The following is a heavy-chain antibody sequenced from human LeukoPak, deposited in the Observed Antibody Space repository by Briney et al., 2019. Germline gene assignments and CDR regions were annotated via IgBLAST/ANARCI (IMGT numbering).Heavy chain of an antibody. Sequence: PGGSLRLSCAASGFTFSSYGMSWVRQAPGKGLEWVSAISSSGTSAYYADSVKGRFTISRDNSKNSLYLQMNGLRTEDTALYYCAKDKMVRGVIIRVYYYYYYGMDVWGQGTTVTVSS. V-gene: IGHV3-23*01. CDR3: AKDKMVRGVIIRVYYYYYYGMDV. D-gene: IGHD3-10*01. CDR1: GFTFSSYG. CDR2: ISSSGTSA. J-gene: IGHJ6*02.